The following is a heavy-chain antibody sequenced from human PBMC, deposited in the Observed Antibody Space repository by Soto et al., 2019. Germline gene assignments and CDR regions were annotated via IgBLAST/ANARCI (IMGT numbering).Heavy chain of an antibody. CDR2: ISYDGSNK. V-gene: IGHV3-30*18. D-gene: IGHD2-15*01. CDR1: GFTFSSYG. J-gene: IGHJ4*02. CDR3: AKEPYCSGGSCYGLDY. Sequence: QVQLVESGGGVVQPGRSLRLSCAASGFTFSSYGMHWVRQSPGKGLVWVAVISYDGSNKYYADSVKGRFTISRDNSKNTLYLQMNSLRAEDTAVYYCAKEPYCSGGSCYGLDYWGQGTLVTVSS.